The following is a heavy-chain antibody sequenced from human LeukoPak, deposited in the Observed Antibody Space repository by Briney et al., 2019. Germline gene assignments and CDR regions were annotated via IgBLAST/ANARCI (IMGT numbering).Heavy chain of an antibody. Sequence: SETLSLTCSVSGDSITSSNYWGWIRQPPGKGLEWIANIYYIGSTYYNPSLKSRVTISVDTSKNQFSLKLNSVTATDTAVYYCATYYYDRDAFDIWGQGTMVTVSS. J-gene: IGHJ3*02. CDR3: ATYYYDRDAFDI. CDR1: GDSITSSNY. V-gene: IGHV4-39*07. CDR2: IYYIGST. D-gene: IGHD3-22*01.